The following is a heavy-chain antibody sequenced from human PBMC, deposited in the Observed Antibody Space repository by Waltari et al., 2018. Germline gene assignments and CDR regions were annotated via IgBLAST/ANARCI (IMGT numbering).Heavy chain of an antibody. CDR1: GGSFSGYY. V-gene: IGHV4-34*01. CDR3: ARHRSVTYYYDSSGYVDY. D-gene: IGHD3-22*01. J-gene: IGHJ4*02. CDR2: IKPRGTT. Sequence: QVQLQQWGAGLLKPSETLSLTCAVYGGSFSGYYWSWIRPPPGKALEGIGEIKPRGTTNDNPSLKSRGTIAVDTSKNQFSLKLSSVTAAATAVYYCARHRSVTYYYDSSGYVDYWGQGTLVTVSS.